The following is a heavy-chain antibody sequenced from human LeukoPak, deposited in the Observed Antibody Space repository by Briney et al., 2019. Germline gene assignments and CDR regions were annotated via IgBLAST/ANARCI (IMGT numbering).Heavy chain of an antibody. CDR1: GFTFSEYW. J-gene: IGHJ4*02. D-gene: IGHD6-13*01. CDR3: ARDPPRRAYRAAGF. V-gene: IGHV3-7*01. Sequence: GGSLRLSCATSGFTFSEYWMNWVRQAPGKGLEWVANIKQDGSEKYYVDSVKGRFTISRDNAKNTLYLQMNSLRAEDTAVYYCARDPPRRAYRAAGFWGQGTLVTVSS. CDR2: IKQDGSEK.